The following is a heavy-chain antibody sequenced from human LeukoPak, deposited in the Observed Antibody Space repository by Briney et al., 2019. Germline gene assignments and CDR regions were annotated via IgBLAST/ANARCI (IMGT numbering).Heavy chain of an antibody. CDR2: ISYDGSNK. D-gene: IGHD7-27*01. Sequence: GGSLRLSCAASGFTFSSYGMHWVRQAPGKGLEWVAVISYDGSNKYYADSVKGRFTISRDNSKNTLYLQMNSLRAEDTAVYYCAKLGMGMRVVGDAFDIWGQGTMVTVSS. J-gene: IGHJ3*02. CDR3: AKLGMGMRVVGDAFDI. V-gene: IGHV3-30*18. CDR1: GFTFSSYG.